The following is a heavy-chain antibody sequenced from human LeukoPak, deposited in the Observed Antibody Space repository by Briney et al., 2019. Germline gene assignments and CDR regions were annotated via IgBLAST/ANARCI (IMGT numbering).Heavy chain of an antibody. CDR3: ARSSSGWYAVFDY. CDR1: GGSISSYY. D-gene: IGHD6-19*01. J-gene: IGHJ4*02. CDR2: IYYSGST. Sequence: SETLSLTCTVSGGSISSYYWSWIRQAPGKGLEWIGYIYYSGSTNYNPSLKSRVTISVGTSKNQFSLKLNSLTAADTAVYYCARSSSGWYAVFDYWGQGTLVTVSS. V-gene: IGHV4-59*01.